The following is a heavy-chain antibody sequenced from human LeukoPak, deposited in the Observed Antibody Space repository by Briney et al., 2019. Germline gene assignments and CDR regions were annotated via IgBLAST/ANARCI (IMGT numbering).Heavy chain of an antibody. CDR3: ARLVSGWYPDY. CDR2: IYYSGSA. V-gene: IGHV4-61*01. CDR1: GGSVSSGSHY. D-gene: IGHD6-19*01. Sequence: SETLSLTCTVSGGSVSSGSHYWSWIRQPPGKGLEWIGYIYYSGSANYNPSLKSRVTISVDTSKNQFSLKLSSVTAADTAVYYCARLVSGWYPDYWGQGTLVTVSS. J-gene: IGHJ4*02.